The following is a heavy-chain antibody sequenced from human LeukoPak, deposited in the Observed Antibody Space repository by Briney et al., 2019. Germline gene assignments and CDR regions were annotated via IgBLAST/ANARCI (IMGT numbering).Heavy chain of an antibody. V-gene: IGHV4-39*01. J-gene: IGHJ3*02. D-gene: IGHD4-17*01. CDR1: GGSISSSSYY. CDR2: IYYSGST. Sequence: SETLSLTCTVSGGSISSSSYYWGWIRQPPGKGLEWIGSIYYSGSTYYNPSLKSRVTISVDTSKNQFSLKLSSVTAADTAVYYCARTTVTTQDAFDIWGQGTMVTVSS. CDR3: ARTTVTTQDAFDI.